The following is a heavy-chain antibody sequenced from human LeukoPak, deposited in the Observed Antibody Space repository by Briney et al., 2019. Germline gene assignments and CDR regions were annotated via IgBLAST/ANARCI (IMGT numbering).Heavy chain of an antibody. J-gene: IGHJ4*02. D-gene: IGHD6-13*01. CDR2: TYYRSKWYN. CDR3: ARGSSSSSWNFDY. V-gene: IGHV6-1*01. CDR1: GDSVSSNSAT. Sequence: SETLSLTCAISGDSVSSNSATWTWIRQSPSRGLEWLGRTYYRSKWYNDYAVSVKSRIAINPDTSKNQFSLQLNSVTPGDTAVYYCARGSSSSSWNFDYWGQGTLVTVSS.